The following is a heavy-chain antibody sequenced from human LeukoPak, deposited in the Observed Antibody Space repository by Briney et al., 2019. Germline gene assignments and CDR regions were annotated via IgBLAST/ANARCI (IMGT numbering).Heavy chain of an antibody. CDR2: IIPIFGTA. J-gene: IGHJ4*02. V-gene: IGHV1-69*01. CDR3: ARVWASGYYPGYYFDY. CDR1: GGTFSSYA. D-gene: IGHD3-22*01. Sequence: SVKVSCKASGGTFSSYAISWVRQAPGQGLEWMGGIIPIFGTANYAQKFQGRVTITADESTSTAYMELRSLRSDDTAVYYCARVWASGYYPGYYFDYWGQGTLVTVSS.